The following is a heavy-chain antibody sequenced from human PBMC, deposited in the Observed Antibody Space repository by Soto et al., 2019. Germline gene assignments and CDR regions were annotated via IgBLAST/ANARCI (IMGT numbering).Heavy chain of an antibody. V-gene: IGHV3-33*01. J-gene: IGHJ4*02. CDR2: IWYDGSQK. CDR1: ESIFNGYG. D-gene: IGHD1-7*01. Sequence: LVESGGGVVQPGTSLRLSCEASESIFNGYGMHWVRQAPGKGLEWVAVIWYDGSQKYYADSVKGRFTISRDNSKNMLYLQMDSLRAEDTALYYCARDGMGGTAFRGFCDHWGQGTLVTVSS. CDR3: ARDGMGGTAFRGFCDH.